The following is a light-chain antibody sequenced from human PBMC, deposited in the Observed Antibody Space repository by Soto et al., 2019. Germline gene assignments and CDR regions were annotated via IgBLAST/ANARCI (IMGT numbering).Light chain of an antibody. CDR2: AAS. CDR1: QGISNY. V-gene: IGKV1-27*01. CDR3: LKYKSVSL. Sequence: DLQMTQSPSSLSASVGDRVTITCRASQGISNYIAWYQQKPGKAPKLLIYAASTLQSGVPTRFSDSGSQTELTLTISSLQPEDLASYSFLKYKSVSLFGPGTKVDIK. J-gene: IGKJ3*01.